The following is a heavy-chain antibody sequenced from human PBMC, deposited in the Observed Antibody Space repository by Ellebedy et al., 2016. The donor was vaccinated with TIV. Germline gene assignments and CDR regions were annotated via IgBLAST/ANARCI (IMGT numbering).Heavy chain of an antibody. D-gene: IGHD3-16*01. V-gene: IGHV3-30*02. CDR2: VRSDGTTK. CDR3: VKGAYPVPTVMAV. Sequence: GESLKISCAASGFSVSGMHWVRQAPGQGLAWVAFVRSDGTTKYYIDSVQGRFTISRDSSKNTLDLQMNSLRAEDTGVYYCVKGAYPVPTVMAVWGQGTMVTVSS. J-gene: IGHJ6*02. CDR1: GFSVSG.